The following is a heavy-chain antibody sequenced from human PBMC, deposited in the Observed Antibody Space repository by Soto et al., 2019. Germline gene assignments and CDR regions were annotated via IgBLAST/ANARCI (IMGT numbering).Heavy chain of an antibody. CDR1: GFTFSRYA. Sequence: GGSLRLSCAASGFTFSRYAMHWVRQAPGKGLEWVAVISYDGSNKYYGDSVKGRFTISRDNSKNTLDLQINSLRAEDTALYYCAKGLRPVYYFYGMDVWGQGTTVTVSS. V-gene: IGHV3-30-3*01. CDR2: ISYDGSNK. J-gene: IGHJ6*02. CDR3: AKGLRPVYYFYGMDV.